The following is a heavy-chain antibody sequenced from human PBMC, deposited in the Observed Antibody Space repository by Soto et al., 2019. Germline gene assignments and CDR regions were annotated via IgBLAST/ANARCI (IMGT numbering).Heavy chain of an antibody. CDR1: GGSISSGGYY. Sequence: QVRLQESGPGLVKPSQTLSLTCTVSGGSISSGGYYWSWIRQHPGKGLEWIGYIYYSGSTYYNPSLTSRVTISVDTSKNQFSLKLSSVTAADTAVYYCARVRSKWLLLHDYWGQGTLVTVSS. D-gene: IGHD3-22*01. CDR2: IYYSGST. V-gene: IGHV4-31*03. CDR3: ARVRSKWLLLHDY. J-gene: IGHJ4*02.